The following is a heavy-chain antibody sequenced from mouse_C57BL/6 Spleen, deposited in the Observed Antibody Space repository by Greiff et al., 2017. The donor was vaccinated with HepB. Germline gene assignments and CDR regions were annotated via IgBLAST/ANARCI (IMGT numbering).Heavy chain of an antibody. CDR2: ISDGGSYT. D-gene: IGHD1-1*01. V-gene: IGHV5-4*01. Sequence: DVMLVESGGGLVKPGGSLKLSCAASGFTFSSYAMSWVRQTPEKRLEWVATISDGGSYTYYPDNVKGRFTISRDNAKNNLYLQMSHLKSEDTAMYYCARERDFITTVVAPFDYWGQGTTLTVSS. J-gene: IGHJ2*01. CDR1: GFTFSSYA. CDR3: ARERDFITTVVAPFDY.